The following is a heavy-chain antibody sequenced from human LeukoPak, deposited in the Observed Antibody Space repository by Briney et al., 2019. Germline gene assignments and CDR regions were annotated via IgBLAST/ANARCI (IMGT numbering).Heavy chain of an antibody. V-gene: IGHV4-38-2*02. D-gene: IGHD6-13*01. CDR1: GYSISSGYY. Sequence: PSETLSLTCTVSGYSISSGYYWGWIRQPPGKGLEWIGSIYHSGSTYYNPSLKSRVTISVDTSKNQFSLKLSSVTAADTAVYYCARRGSSWSSGIDYWGQGTLVTVSS. CDR3: ARRGSSWSSGIDY. J-gene: IGHJ4*02. CDR2: IYHSGST.